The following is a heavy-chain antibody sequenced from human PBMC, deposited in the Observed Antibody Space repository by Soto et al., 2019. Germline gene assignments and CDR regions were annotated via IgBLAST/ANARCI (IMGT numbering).Heavy chain of an antibody. J-gene: IGHJ6*02. Sequence: QVQLQESGPGLVKPSETLSLTCTVSGGSISSYYWSWIRQPPGKGLEWIGYIYYSGSTNYNPSLKSRVTISVDTSKNQFSLKLSSVTAADTAVYYCARGGSYYDILTGYSRMDVWGQGTTVTVSS. V-gene: IGHV4-59*01. CDR1: GGSISSYY. D-gene: IGHD3-9*01. CDR2: IYYSGST. CDR3: ARGGSYYDILTGYSRMDV.